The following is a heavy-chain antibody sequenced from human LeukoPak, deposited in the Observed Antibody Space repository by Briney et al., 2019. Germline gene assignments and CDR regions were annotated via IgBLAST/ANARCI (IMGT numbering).Heavy chain of an antibody. CDR1: GFTFSSYA. J-gene: IGHJ4*02. Sequence: PGRSLRLSCSASGFTFSSYAMHWVRQAPGKGLEWVAVISYNGRNQNYADSVQGRFTISRDNSKNTLYLQMNSLRAEDTAVYYCARETPDYYDSSGYPTTFDYWGQGTLVTVSS. CDR2: ISYNGRNQ. D-gene: IGHD3-22*01. V-gene: IGHV3-30*04. CDR3: ARETPDYYDSSGYPTTFDY.